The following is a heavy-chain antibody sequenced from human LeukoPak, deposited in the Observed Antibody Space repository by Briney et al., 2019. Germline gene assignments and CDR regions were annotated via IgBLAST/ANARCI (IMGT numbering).Heavy chain of an antibody. CDR2: IIPIFGIA. Sequence: SVKVSCKASGGTFSCYAISWVRQAPGQGLEWMGRIIPIFGIANYAQKFQGRVTITADKSTSTAYMELSSLRSEDTAVYYCARASSTSLLLDYWGQGTLVTVSS. CDR3: ARASSTSLLLDY. CDR1: GGTFSCYA. J-gene: IGHJ4*02. V-gene: IGHV1-69*04. D-gene: IGHD2-2*01.